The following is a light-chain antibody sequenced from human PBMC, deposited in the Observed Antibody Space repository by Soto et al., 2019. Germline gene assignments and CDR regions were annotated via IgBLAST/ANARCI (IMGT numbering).Light chain of an antibody. CDR3: LSHTNRKLRV. CDR2: EVN. J-gene: IGLJ3*02. V-gene: IGLV2-14*01. Sequence: QSALTQPASVSGSPGQSITISCAGNSSDVGAYKFVSWYQQHPGKAPKLIIYEVNNRPSGISTRFSGSKSGNTASLTISGLQTEDEATYYCLSHTNRKLRVFGGGTKVTVL. CDR1: SSDVGAYKF.